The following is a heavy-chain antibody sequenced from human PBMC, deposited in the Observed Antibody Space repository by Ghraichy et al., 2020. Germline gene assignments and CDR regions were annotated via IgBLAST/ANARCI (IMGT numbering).Heavy chain of an antibody. Sequence: SETLSLTCSVSGGSISTYYWSWIRQPPGKGLEWIGYIYTSGSTQFNPSLKSRVTISVDTSKNQFSLKLTPVTAADTAVYYCARSSGLAVESTAEYFRYWGQGTLVTVSS. J-gene: IGHJ1*01. D-gene: IGHD2-15*01. CDR1: GGSISTYY. CDR2: IYTSGST. V-gene: IGHV4-4*09. CDR3: ARSSGLAVESTAEYFRY.